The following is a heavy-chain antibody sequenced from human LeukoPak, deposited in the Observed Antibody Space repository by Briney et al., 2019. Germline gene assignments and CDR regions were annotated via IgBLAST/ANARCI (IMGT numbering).Heavy chain of an antibody. Sequence: NPSETLSLTCAVYGGSFSGYYWSWIRQPPGKGLEWIGEINHSGSTNYNPSLKSRVTISVDTSKNQFSLELSSVTAADTAVYYCARDGYSGSSLFDSWGQGTLVTVSS. CDR3: ARDGYSGSSLFDS. CDR1: GGSFSGYY. J-gene: IGHJ4*02. V-gene: IGHV4-34*01. CDR2: INHSGST. D-gene: IGHD1-26*01.